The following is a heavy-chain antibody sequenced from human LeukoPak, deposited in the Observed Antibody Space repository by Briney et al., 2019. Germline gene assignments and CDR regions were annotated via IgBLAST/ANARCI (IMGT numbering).Heavy chain of an antibody. CDR2: ISAYNGNT. V-gene: IGHV1-18*01. D-gene: IGHD6-13*01. CDR3: ARDVVPEQQLAQTFDY. J-gene: IGHJ4*02. CDR1: GYTFTSYG. Sequence: ASVKVSCKASGYTFTSYGISWVRQAPGQGLEWMGWISAYNGNTNYAQKLQGRVTMTTDTSTSTAYMELRSLRSDDTAVYYCARDVVPEQQLAQTFDYWGQGTLVTVSS.